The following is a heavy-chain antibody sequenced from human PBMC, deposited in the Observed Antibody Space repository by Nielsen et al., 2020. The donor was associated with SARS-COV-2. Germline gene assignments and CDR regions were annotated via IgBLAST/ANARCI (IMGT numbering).Heavy chain of an antibody. Sequence: SETLSLTCAVYGGSFSGYYWSWIRQPPGKGLEWIGEINHSGSTNYNPSLKSRVTISVDTSKNQFSLKLSSVTAADTAVYYCARRVVPAAIGGGGMDVWGQGTTVTVSS. J-gene: IGHJ6*02. D-gene: IGHD2-2*02. V-gene: IGHV4-34*01. CDR2: INHSGST. CDR1: GGSFSGYY. CDR3: ARRVVPAAIGGGGMDV.